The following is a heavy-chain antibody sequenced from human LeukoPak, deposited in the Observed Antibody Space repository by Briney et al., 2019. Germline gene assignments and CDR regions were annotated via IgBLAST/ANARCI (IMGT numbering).Heavy chain of an antibody. CDR1: GDSFSNYH. V-gene: IGHV4-59*08. J-gene: IGHJ4*02. Sequence: PSETLSLTCTVSGDSFSNYHRSWIRQPPGKGLEWIGYIYYSGSTTYNPSLRRRVTISVDASKNQFSLKLRSVPAADPAVYYCAGRYYYDSSGYSNWGQGTLVTVSS. CDR2: IYYSGST. CDR3: AGRYYYDSSGYSN. D-gene: IGHD3-22*01.